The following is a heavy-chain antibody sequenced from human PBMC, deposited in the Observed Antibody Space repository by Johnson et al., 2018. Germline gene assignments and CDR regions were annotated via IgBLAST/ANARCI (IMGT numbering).Heavy chain of an antibody. CDR2: ISSSGKTI. CDR1: GFPFSDYY. V-gene: IGHV3-11*01. Sequence: VQLVESGGGLVKPGGSLRLFCAASGFPFSDYYMSWVRQAPGKGLEWVSYISSSGKTIHYADSVKGRLTISRDNANNSLYLQMNSLRAADTAVYYCARSFRVGWTGSLDPWGQGTLVTVSS. J-gene: IGHJ5*02. CDR3: ARSFRVGWTGSLDP. D-gene: IGHD3/OR15-3a*01.